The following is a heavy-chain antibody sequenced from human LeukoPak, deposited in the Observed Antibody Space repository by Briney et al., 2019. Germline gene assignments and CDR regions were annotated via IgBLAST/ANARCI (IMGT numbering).Heavy chain of an antibody. J-gene: IGHJ5*02. CDR2: ISGIGGSK. D-gene: IGHD2-21*02. CDR3: AAFPVVVTAIEAT. V-gene: IGHV3-23*01. Sequence: PGGSLTLSCAASRLTFSRYAMSWVRPPAGKGREGVGSISGIGGSKYYADSLKGRFTLSRDNPTNPLYLQTNGQRASGAAVYYCAAFPVVVTAIEATWGQGTLVTVSS. CDR1: RLTFSRYA.